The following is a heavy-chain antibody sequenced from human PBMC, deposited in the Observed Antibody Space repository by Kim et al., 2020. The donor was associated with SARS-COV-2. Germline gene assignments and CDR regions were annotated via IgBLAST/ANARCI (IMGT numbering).Heavy chain of an antibody. CDR2: ISAYNGNT. CDR3: AGDSSGYYFFPYYYYGMDV. J-gene: IGHJ6*02. Sequence: ASVKVSCKASGYTFTSYGISWVRQAPGQGLEWMGWISAYNGNTNYAQKLQGRVTMTTDTSTSTAYMELRSLRSDDTAVYYCAGDSSGYYFFPYYYYGMDVWGQGTTVTVSS. D-gene: IGHD3-22*01. CDR1: GYTFTSYG. V-gene: IGHV1-18*01.